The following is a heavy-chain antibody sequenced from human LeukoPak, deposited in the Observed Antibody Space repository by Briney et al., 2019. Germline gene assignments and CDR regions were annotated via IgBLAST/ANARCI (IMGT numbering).Heavy chain of an antibody. D-gene: IGHD6-13*01. CDR2: TYHSGTT. CDR3: ARRSSSSWSAFDI. Sequence: KPSETLSLTCSVSGGSISSSTSSSYCGWIRQPPGKGLDWIGGTYHSGTTYYNPSLKSRVTISVDTSKNQFSLKLSSVTAADTAVYYCARRSSSSWSAFDIWGQGTMVTVSS. J-gene: IGHJ3*02. V-gene: IGHV4-39*01. CDR1: GGSISSSTSSSY.